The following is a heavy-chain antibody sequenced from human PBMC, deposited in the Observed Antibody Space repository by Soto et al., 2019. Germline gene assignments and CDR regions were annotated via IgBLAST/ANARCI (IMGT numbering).Heavy chain of an antibody. CDR3: ARSLSTIAARPDS. CDR2: INPNTGGT. CDR1: GYAFTAYF. Sequence: GASVKVSCKTSGYAFTAYFMHWVRQAPGQGLEWMGWINPNTGGTYYAQKFQGRVTMTRDTSISTAFLDLRRLRSDDTAVYFCARSLSTIAARPDSWGQGTLVTV. J-gene: IGHJ4*02. D-gene: IGHD6-6*01. V-gene: IGHV1-2*02.